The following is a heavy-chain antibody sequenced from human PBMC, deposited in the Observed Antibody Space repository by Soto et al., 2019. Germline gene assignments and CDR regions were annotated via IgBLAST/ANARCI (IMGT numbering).Heavy chain of an antibody. CDR1: GGSMSSGGYY. V-gene: IGHV2-70*01. D-gene: IGHD3-16*01. CDR3: ARILQTPNNDYYYYYHGMDV. Sequence: TLSLTCTVSGGSMSSGGYYWSWIRQPPVKALEWLALIDWDDDKYYSTSLKTRLTISKDTSKNQVVLTMTNMDPVDTATYYCARILQTPNNDYYYYYHGMDVWGQGTTVTVSS. CDR2: IDWDDDK. J-gene: IGHJ6*02.